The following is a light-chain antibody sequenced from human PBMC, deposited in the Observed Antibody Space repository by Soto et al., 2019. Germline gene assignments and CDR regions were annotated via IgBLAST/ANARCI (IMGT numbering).Light chain of an antibody. CDR3: CSYAGSSTPYV. CDR1: SSDVGSYNL. J-gene: IGLJ1*01. CDR2: EGS. V-gene: IGLV2-23*01. Sequence: QSVLTQPASVSGSPGQSITISCTGTSSDVGSYNLVSWYQQHPGKAPKLMIYEGSKRPSGVSNRFSGSKSGNTASLTISGLXAEDEADYYCCSYAGSSTPYVFGPGTKVTVL.